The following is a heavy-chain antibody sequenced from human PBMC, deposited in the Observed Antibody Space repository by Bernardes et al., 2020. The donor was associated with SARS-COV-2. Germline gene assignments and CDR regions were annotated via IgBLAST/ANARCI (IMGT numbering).Heavy chain of an antibody. CDR1: GFSFSNSN. CDR3: VRDGDILLMPYGMDV. D-gene: IGHD2-8*01. V-gene: IGHV3-21*01. CDR2: ISSGSTYK. Sequence: GGSLRLSCAASGFSFSNSNMNWVRQAPGKGLEWVASISSGSTYKHYAGSVKGRFTISRDNAKNSLFLQMNSLRVEDTAVYYCVRDGDILLMPYGMDVWGQWTTVIVSS. J-gene: IGHJ6*02.